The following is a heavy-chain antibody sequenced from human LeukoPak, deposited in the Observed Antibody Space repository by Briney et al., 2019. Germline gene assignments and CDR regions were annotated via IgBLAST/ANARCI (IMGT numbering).Heavy chain of an antibody. CDR2: IYYSGST. J-gene: IGHJ4*02. V-gene: IGHV4-59*12. CDR3: ARGIDSYDILTGYYFDY. D-gene: IGHD3-9*01. Sequence: SETLSLTCTVSGGSISSYYWSWIRQPPGKGLEWIGYIYYSGSTYYNPSLKGRVTVSVDTSKNQFSLKLSSVTAADTAVYYCARGIDSYDILTGYYFDYWGQGTLVTVSS. CDR1: GGSISSYY.